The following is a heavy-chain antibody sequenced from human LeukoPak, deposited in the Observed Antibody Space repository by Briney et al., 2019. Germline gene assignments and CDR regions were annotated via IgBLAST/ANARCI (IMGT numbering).Heavy chain of an antibody. D-gene: IGHD3-9*01. V-gene: IGHV1-2*02. Sequence: ASVKVSCKASGYTFTGYYMHWVRQAPGQGLEWMGWINPNSGGTNYAQKFQGRVTMTRDTSISTAYMELSRLRSDDTAVYYCARHRRYDILTGYYRGQEYFDYWGQGTLVTVSS. CDR1: GYTFTGYY. J-gene: IGHJ4*02. CDR3: ARHRRYDILTGYYRGQEYFDY. CDR2: INPNSGGT.